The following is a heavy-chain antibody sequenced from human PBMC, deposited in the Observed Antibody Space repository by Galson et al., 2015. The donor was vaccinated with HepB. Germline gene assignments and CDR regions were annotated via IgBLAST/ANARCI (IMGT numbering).Heavy chain of an antibody. CDR1: GFTFSSYA. V-gene: IGHV3-23*01. CDR2: ISGSGGST. Sequence: SLRLSCAASGFTFSSYAMSWVRQAPGKGLEWVSAISGSGGSTYYADSVKGRFTISRDNSKNTLYLQMNSLRAEDTAVYYCAKAQEDLGAAGSNYWGQGTLVTVSS. CDR3: AKAQEDLGAAGSNY. D-gene: IGHD6-13*01. J-gene: IGHJ4*02.